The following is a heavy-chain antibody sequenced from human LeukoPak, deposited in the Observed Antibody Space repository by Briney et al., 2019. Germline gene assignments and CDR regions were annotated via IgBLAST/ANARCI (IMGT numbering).Heavy chain of an antibody. CDR3: ARSYQGGFDY. CDR2: IKQDGSEK. J-gene: IGHJ4*02. D-gene: IGHD2-2*01. CDR1: GFTFSSHW. Sequence: GGSLRLSCAASGFTFSSHWMSWVRQAPGKGLEWVANIKQDGSEKYYVDSVKGRFTISRDNAKNSLYLQMNSLRAEDTALYYCARSYQGGFDYWGQGTLVTVSS. V-gene: IGHV3-7*01.